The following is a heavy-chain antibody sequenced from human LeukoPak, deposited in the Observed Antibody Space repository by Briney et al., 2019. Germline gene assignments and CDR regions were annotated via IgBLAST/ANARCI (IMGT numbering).Heavy chain of an antibody. CDR3: ARRPIRGDNWFDP. CDR2: MSPNSGNT. V-gene: IGHV1-8*01. CDR1: GYTFTSYD. J-gene: IGHJ5*02. D-gene: IGHD2-21*01. Sequence: ASVKVYCKASGYTFTSYDINWVRQATGQGLEWMGWMSPNSGNTGYAQKFQGRVTMTRNTSISTAYMELSSLRSEDTAVYYCARRPIRGDNWFDPWGQGTLVTVSS.